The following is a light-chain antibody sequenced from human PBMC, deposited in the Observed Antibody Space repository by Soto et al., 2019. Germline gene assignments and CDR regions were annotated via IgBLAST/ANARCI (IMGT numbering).Light chain of an antibody. CDR1: SGHSSYA. J-gene: IGLJ3*02. V-gene: IGLV4-69*01. CDR2: LNNDGSH. CDR3: QTWGTGFQV. Sequence: QLVLTQSPSASAFLGASVKLTCTLSSGHSSYAIAWHQKQPGKGPRYLMDLNNDGSHTKGDGIPDRFSGSSSGAERYLIISSLQSEDEADYYCQTWGTGFQVFGGGTKVTVL.